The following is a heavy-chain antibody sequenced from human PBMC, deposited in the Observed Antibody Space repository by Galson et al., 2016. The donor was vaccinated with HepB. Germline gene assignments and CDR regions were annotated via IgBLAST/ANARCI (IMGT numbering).Heavy chain of an antibody. D-gene: IGHD2-2*01. J-gene: IGHJ3*01. V-gene: IGHV3-30-3*01. CDR1: GFTFSSHA. Sequence: SLRLSCAASGFTFSSHAMHWVRQAPGKGLEWVAIVSDDGTHTDYADSVKGRFTISRDNSKNTLYLQMNSLRAEDTSMYYCARSSSCSTINCFLPFDSWGQGTMATVSS. CDR2: VSDDGTHT. CDR3: ARSSSCSTINCFLPFDS.